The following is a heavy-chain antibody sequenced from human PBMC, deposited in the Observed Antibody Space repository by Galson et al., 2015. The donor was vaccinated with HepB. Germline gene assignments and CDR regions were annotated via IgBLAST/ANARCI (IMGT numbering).Heavy chain of an antibody. CDR2: ISSSSSTI. Sequence: SLRLSCAASGFTFSSYSMNWVRQAPGKGLEWVSYISSSSSTIYYADSVKGRFTISRDNAKNSLYLQMNSLRAEDTAVYYCAGVTISPLLYWWTDAMGGFDYWGQGTLVTVSS. V-gene: IGHV3-48*01. CDR1: GFTFSSYS. D-gene: IGHD2-8*02. J-gene: IGHJ4*02. CDR3: AGVTISPLLYWWTDAMGGFDY.